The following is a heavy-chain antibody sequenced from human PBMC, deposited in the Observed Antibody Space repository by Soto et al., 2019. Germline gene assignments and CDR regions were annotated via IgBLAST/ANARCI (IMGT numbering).Heavy chain of an antibody. CDR3: ARLQRDELPVTTVGSANWFVP. CDR1: GFSLSNARMG. J-gene: IGHJ5*02. Sequence: QVTLKESGPVLVKPTETLTLTCTVSGFSLSNARMGVSWIRQPPGKALEWLAHIFSNDEKSYSTSLKSRLTISKDTSKXXVXLXXTNMDHLDTATYYCARLQRDELPVTTVGSANWFVPWGQGTLVTVSS. D-gene: IGHD4-17*01. V-gene: IGHV2-26*01. CDR2: IFSNDEK.